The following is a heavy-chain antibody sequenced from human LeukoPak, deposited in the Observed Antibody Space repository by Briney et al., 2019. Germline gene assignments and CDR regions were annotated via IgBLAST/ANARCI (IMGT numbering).Heavy chain of an antibody. CDR1: GFTFSNYA. Sequence: GGSLRLSCAASGFTFSNYAMSWVRQAPGKGGEWVSAIRGGGLSTYYADSVRGRFTISRDNSKNSRYLQMNSLRTDDTDLYYCAKDYSSSSPLDYWGQGTLVTVSS. V-gene: IGHV3-23*01. D-gene: IGHD6-6*01. CDR3: AKDYSSSSPLDY. CDR2: IRGGGLST. J-gene: IGHJ4*02.